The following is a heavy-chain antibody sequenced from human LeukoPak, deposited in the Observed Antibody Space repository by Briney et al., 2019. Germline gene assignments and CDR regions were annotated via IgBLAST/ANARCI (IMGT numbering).Heavy chain of an antibody. J-gene: IGHJ4*02. Sequence: SETLSLTCSVSGDSISSYYWSWIRQPAGKGLEWIGRIYTSGSANYNPSLKSRVTMSGDTSKHQFSLKLSSVTAADTAVYYCARDLKWLVFDYSGQGTLVTVSS. D-gene: IGHD6-19*01. V-gene: IGHV4-4*07. CDR3: ARDLKWLVFDY. CDR2: IYTSGSA. CDR1: GDSISSYY.